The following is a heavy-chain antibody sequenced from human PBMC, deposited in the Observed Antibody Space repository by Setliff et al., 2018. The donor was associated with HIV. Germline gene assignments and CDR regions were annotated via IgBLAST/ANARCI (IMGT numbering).Heavy chain of an antibody. Sequence: PGESLKISCKGSGYSFTSYWIGWVRQMPGKGLEWMGIIYPGDSDTRYSPSFRGQVTISADKSINTAYLQWSSLKASDTAMYYCARVDMGYYYDSSGYWRNYYYMDVWGKGTTVTVSS. V-gene: IGHV5-51*01. J-gene: IGHJ6*03. D-gene: IGHD3-22*01. CDR3: ARVDMGYYYDSSGYWRNYYYMDV. CDR2: IYPGDSDT. CDR1: GYSFTSYW.